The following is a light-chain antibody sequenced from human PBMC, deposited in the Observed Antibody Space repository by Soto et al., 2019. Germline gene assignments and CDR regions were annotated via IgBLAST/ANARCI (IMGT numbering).Light chain of an antibody. CDR1: QSLLHSNGFNY. V-gene: IGKV2-28*01. CDR2: LGS. Sequence: DIVMTQSPLSLPVTPGEPASISCRSNQSLLHSNGFNYLDWYLQKPGQSPQLLIYLGSNRASGVPDRFSGSGSGTDFTLTITRVEAGDVGVYYCMQVLQTRLWTFGQGTKVEIK. J-gene: IGKJ1*01. CDR3: MQVLQTRLWT.